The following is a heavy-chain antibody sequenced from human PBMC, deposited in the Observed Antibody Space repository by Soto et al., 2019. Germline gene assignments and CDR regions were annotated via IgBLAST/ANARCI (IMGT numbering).Heavy chain of an antibody. CDR3: AGVQLVQKVIDY. V-gene: IGHV4-59*01. J-gene: IGHJ4*02. Sequence: PSETLSLTCTVSGDSISTDYWSWIRQPPGKGLQWIGYIFYSGGTAYNPSLKSRLTISLDMSKKQFYLKLSSVTAADTAAYYCAGVQLVQKVIDYWGQGTLVTVSS. D-gene: IGHD6-13*01. CDR1: GDSISTDY. CDR2: IFYSGGT.